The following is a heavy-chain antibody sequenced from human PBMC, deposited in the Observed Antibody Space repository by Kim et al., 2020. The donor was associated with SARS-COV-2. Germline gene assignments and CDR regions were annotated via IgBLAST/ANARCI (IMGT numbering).Heavy chain of an antibody. CDR3: ARHVRVGDCSSTSCPFDY. CDR2: IYPGDSDT. J-gene: IGHJ4*02. CDR1: GYSFTSYW. Sequence: GESLKISCKGSGYSFTSYWIGWVRQMPGKGLEWMGIIYPGDSDTRYSPSFQGQVTISADKSISTAYLQWSSLKASDTAMYYCARHVRVGDCSSTSCPFDYWGQGTLVTVSS. V-gene: IGHV5-51*01. D-gene: IGHD2-2*01.